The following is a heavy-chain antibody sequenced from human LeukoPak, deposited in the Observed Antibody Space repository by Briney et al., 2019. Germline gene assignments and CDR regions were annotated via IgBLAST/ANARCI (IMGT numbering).Heavy chain of an antibody. V-gene: IGHV4-4*07. CDR1: GGSISSYY. CDR2: IYTSGST. Sequence: PSETLSLTCTVSGGSISSYYWSWIRQPAGKGLEWIGRIYTSGSTNYNPSLKSRVTMSVDTSKNQFSLKLSSVTAADTAVYYCARDHVRSGCSSTSCPTSAGYYYMDVWGKGTTVTVSS. CDR3: ARDHVRSGCSSTSCPTSAGYYYMDV. D-gene: IGHD2-2*01. J-gene: IGHJ6*03.